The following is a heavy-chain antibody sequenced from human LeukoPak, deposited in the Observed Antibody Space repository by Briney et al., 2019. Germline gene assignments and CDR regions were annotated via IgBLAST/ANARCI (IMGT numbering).Heavy chain of an antibody. V-gene: IGHV3-66*02. J-gene: IGHJ2*01. CDR1: GFTVSSNY. Sequence: PGGSLRLSCAASGFTVSSNYMSWVRQAPGKGLEWVSVIYSGGSTYYADSVKGRFTISRDNSKNTLYLQMNSLRAEDTAVYYCARVPLNYYDSSGPSSIHWYFDLWGRGTLVTVSS. D-gene: IGHD3-22*01. CDR2: IYSGGST. CDR3: ARVPLNYYDSSGPSSIHWYFDL.